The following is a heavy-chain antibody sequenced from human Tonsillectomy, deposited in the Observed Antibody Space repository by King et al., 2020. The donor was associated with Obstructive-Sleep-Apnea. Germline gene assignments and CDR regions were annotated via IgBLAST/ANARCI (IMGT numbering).Heavy chain of an antibody. CDR3: AREGNDGGYCSSTSCPFDY. Sequence: VQLVESGGGLVKPGGSLRLSCAASGFTFSSYSMNWVRQAPGKGLEWVSSISSSSSYIYYADSVKGRFTISRDNAKNSLYLQMNSLRAEDTAVYYCAREGNDGGYCSSTSCPFDYWGQGTLVTVSS. CDR1: GFTFSSYS. CDR2: ISSSSSYI. J-gene: IGHJ4*02. V-gene: IGHV3-21*01. D-gene: IGHD2-2*01.